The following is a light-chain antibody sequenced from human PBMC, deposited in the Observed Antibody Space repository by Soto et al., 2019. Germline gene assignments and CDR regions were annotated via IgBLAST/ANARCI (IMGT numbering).Light chain of an antibody. CDR1: SSDVGAYDY. CDR2: ELS. J-gene: IGLJ1*01. Sequence: QSVLTQPPSASGSPGQSVTISCTGTSSDVGAYDYVSWYQQHPGKAPKLIMYELSERPSGVPDRFSGSKSGNTASLTLSGLQAEDEADYYCGPFAGDYSYVFGTGTKVTVL. V-gene: IGLV2-8*01. CDR3: GPFAGDYSYV.